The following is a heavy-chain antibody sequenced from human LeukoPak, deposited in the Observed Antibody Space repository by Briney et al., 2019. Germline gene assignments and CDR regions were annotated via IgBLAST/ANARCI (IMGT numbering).Heavy chain of an antibody. CDR3: AKTDYGILTGYPA. V-gene: IGHV3-53*01. Sequence: GGSLRLSCAASGFTVSSNYMSWVRQAPGKGLEWVSVIYSGGSTYYADSVKGRFTISRDNSKNTLYLQMNSLRAEDTAVYYCAKTDYGILTGYPAWGQGTLVTVSS. D-gene: IGHD3-9*01. J-gene: IGHJ5*02. CDR1: GFTVSSNY. CDR2: IYSGGST.